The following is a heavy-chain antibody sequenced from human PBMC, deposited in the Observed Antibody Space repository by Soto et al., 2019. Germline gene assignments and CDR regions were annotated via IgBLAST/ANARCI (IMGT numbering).Heavy chain of an antibody. J-gene: IGHJ4*02. V-gene: IGHV3-15*05. D-gene: IGHD3-16*01. CDR2: IKSKSDGGTT. Sequence: EEQLVESGGGLVKPGGSLRLSCVGSGFTFSNAWMSWVRQAPGKGLEWVGRIKSKSDGGTTDYAAPGKGRFTITRDDSKTAVYLQMNSLKTEDTAVYSCTTDIWFDNWGQGTPVTVSS. CDR1: GFTFSNAW. CDR3: TTDIWFDN.